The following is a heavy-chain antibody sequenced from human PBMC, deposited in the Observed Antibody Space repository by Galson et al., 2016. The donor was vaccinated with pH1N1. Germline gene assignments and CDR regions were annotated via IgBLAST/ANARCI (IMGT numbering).Heavy chain of an antibody. D-gene: IGHD2-15*01. J-gene: IGHJ4*02. CDR3: ARHRGGGGRDSYYFDY. V-gene: IGHV5-51*03. CDR1: GYDFSNYW. Sequence: QSGAEVKKPGESLKISCTGSGYDFSNYWIGWVRQMPGKGLEWMGIIYPGDSDTRYSPSFQGQVTISADKSIDTAFLQWNSLKASDTAMYYGARHRGGGGRDSYYFDYWGPGALVTVSS. CDR2: IYPGDSDT.